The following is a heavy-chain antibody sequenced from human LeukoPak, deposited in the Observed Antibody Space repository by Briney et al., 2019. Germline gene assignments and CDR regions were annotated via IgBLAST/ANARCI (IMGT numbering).Heavy chain of an antibody. J-gene: IGHJ4*02. Sequence: GGPLRLSCAASGFTFSSYSMNWVRQAPGKGLEWVSSISSSSSYIYYADSVKGRFTISRDNAKNSLYLQMNSLRAEDTAVYYCARGLMTTVTTCFDYWGQGTLVTVSS. CDR1: GFTFSSYS. CDR3: ARGLMTTVTTCFDY. V-gene: IGHV3-21*01. D-gene: IGHD4-17*01. CDR2: ISSSSSYI.